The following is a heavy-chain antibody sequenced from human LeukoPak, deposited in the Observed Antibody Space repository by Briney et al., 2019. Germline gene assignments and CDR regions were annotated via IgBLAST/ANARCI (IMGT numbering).Heavy chain of an antibody. CDR1: GGTFATYD. D-gene: IGHD3-22*01. CDR3: AEARGGYYYDSSGYFYY. Sequence: GASVKVSCKASGGTFATYDISWVRQAPGQGLEWMGGIIPIFGTPNYAQKFQGRVSITADESTSTAYMELSSLRSEDTAVYYCAEARGGYYYDSSGYFYYWGQGTLVTVSS. J-gene: IGHJ4*02. CDR2: IIPIFGTP. V-gene: IGHV1-69*01.